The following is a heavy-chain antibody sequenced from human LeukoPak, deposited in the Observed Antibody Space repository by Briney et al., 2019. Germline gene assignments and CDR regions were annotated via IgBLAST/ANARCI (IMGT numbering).Heavy chain of an antibody. V-gene: IGHV3-23*01. D-gene: IGHD5-12*01. CDR3: AKEYSGYDFDY. J-gene: IGHJ4*02. Sequence: GGSLRLSCAASGFTLRSYDMSWVRQAPGKGLEWVAAASGSGVNSYYADSVRGRFTISRDNSQNTLYLEMDSLRAEDTALYYCAKEYSGYDFDYWGQGTLVTVSS. CDR2: ASGSGVNS. CDR1: GFTLRSYD.